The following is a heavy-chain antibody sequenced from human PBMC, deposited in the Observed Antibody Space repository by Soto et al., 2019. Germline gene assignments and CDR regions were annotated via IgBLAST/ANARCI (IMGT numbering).Heavy chain of an antibody. J-gene: IGHJ4*02. CDR3: ATYYYGSGSSFDY. V-gene: IGHV3-11*01. CDR1: GFTFSNYY. D-gene: IGHD3-10*01. CDR2: IGTTTNTI. Sequence: PVGSLRLSCAASGFTFSNYYMTWIRQAPGKGLEWISYIGTTTNTIHYADSVRDRFTISRDNAKNSLYLQMNSLRAEDTAVYYCATYYYGSGSSFDYWGQGTLVTVSS.